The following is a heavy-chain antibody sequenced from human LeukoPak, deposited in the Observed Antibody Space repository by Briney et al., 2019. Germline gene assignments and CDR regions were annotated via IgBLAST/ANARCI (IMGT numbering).Heavy chain of an antibody. D-gene: IGHD3-3*01. Sequence: GGSLRLSCAASGFTFSSYAMSWVRQAPGKGLEWVSAISGSGGSTYYADSVKGRFTISRDNSKNTLYLQMNSLRAEDTAVYYCAKDFGYDFWSGYYKDYWGQGTLVTVSS. CDR2: ISGSGGST. V-gene: IGHV3-23*01. CDR3: AKDFGYDFWSGYYKDY. CDR1: GFTFSSYA. J-gene: IGHJ4*02.